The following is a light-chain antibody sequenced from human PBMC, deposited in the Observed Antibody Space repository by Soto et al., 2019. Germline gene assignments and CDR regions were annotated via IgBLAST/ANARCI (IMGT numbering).Light chain of an antibody. V-gene: IGKV1-27*01. CDR1: EDISNY. CDR3: QNYYRAPWK. J-gene: IGKJ1*01. CDR2: GAS. Sequence: DIQMTQSPSSLSASVGDRVTITCRASEDISNYLAWYQQKPGKVPKLLIYGASTLQSGVPSPFSGSGSGTDFTLTISSLQTEDVATYYCQNYYRAPWKFGQGTKVESK.